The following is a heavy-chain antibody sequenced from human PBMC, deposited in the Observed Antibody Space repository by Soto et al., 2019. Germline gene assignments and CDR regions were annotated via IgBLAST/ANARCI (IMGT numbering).Heavy chain of an antibody. J-gene: IGHJ4*02. Sequence: EVQVLESGGGLVQPGGSLRLSCVVSVFPFGTNAMSWVRQAPGKGLEWVSGLSNTGRRTSYADSVKGRFNISRDNSENTVYLQMNSLRVEDTAVYYCATEMGATQGPFDNWGQGTLVTVSS. CDR3: ATEMGATQGPFDN. CDR2: LSNTGRRT. D-gene: IGHD1-26*01. V-gene: IGHV3-23*01. CDR1: VFPFGTNA.